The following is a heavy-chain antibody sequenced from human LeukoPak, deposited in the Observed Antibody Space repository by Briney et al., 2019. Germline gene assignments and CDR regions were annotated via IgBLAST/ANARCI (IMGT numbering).Heavy chain of an antibody. V-gene: IGHV4-59*01. Sequence: PSETLSLTCTVSGGSISSYYWTWIRQPPGKGLEWIGDIFYSGSTNYNPSLKNRVTISLDTSKNHFSLKLSSVTAADTAIYYCARMTGSAWELLIDSWGPGTLVTVSS. CDR1: GGSISSYY. CDR2: IFYSGST. CDR3: ARMTGSAWELLIDS. J-gene: IGHJ4*02. D-gene: IGHD1-26*01.